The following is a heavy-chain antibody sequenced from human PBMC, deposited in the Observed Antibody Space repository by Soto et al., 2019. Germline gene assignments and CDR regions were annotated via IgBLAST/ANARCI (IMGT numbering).Heavy chain of an antibody. CDR3: ARDLCHGYYLDY. CDR1: GFSFSNYN. J-gene: IGHJ4*02. CDR2: ITDSSDTV. V-gene: IGHV3-48*02. Sequence: EVQLVESGGGLVQPGGSLRLSCVASGFSFSNYNMNWVRQAPGKGLEWVSYITDSSDTVHYADSVRGRFTISRDNAGRSLYLQMNSLRDEDTAVYFCARDLCHGYYLDYCGRGTLVPVSS. D-gene: IGHD2-2*03.